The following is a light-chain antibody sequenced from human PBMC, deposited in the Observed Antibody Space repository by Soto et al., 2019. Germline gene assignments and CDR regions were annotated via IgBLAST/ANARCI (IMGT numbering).Light chain of an antibody. CDR3: HQYGTSPRT. J-gene: IGKJ1*01. Sequence: EIVLTQSPGTLSLSPGERATLSCRASQSVSNTYLAWYQQKPGQAPRLLIYGASSRATGIPDRFSGSGSGTDFTLTISRLEPEDFPVYFCHQYGTSPRTFGPGTKVEF. V-gene: IGKV3-20*01. CDR2: GAS. CDR1: QSVSNTY.